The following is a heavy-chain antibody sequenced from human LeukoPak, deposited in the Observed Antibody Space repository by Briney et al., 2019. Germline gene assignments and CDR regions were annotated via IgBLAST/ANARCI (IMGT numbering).Heavy chain of an antibody. CDR2: FDPEDGET. Sequence: ASVKVSCKVSGYTLTELSMHWVRQAPGKGLEWMGGFDPEDGETIYAQKFQGRVTMTEDTSTDTAYMELSSLRPEDTAVYYCATDSVGDQQRISVYWGQGTLVTVSS. J-gene: IGHJ4*02. CDR3: ATDSVGDQQRISVY. V-gene: IGHV1-24*01. D-gene: IGHD2-21*02. CDR1: GYTLTELS.